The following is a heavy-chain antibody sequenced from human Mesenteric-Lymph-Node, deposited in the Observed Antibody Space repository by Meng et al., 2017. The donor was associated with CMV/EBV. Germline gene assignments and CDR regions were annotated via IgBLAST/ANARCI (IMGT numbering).Heavy chain of an antibody. D-gene: IGHD6-19*01. CDR1: GFSFSNYE. CDR3: ARIYSSGWYAFDY. V-gene: IGHV3-48*03. CDR2: IGGSGSPI. Sequence: GESLKISCAASGFSFSNYEMNWVRQAPGKGLEWLSYIGGSGSPIYYADSVRGRFTISRDNAKNLLFLQMDSLRAEDTAVYYCARIYSSGWYAFDYWGQGTLVTVSS. J-gene: IGHJ4*02.